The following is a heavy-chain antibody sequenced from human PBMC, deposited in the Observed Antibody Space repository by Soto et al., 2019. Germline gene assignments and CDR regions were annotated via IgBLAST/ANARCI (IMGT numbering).Heavy chain of an antibody. J-gene: IGHJ5*02. D-gene: IGHD3-10*01. CDR3: ARQRSTYYPRHALNWFDP. V-gene: IGHV5-51*01. CDR2: IYPGDSDT. CDR1: GYSFTSYW. Sequence: LKISCKGSGYSFTSYWIGWVRQMPGKGLEWMGIIYPGDSDTRYSPSFQGQVTISADKSISTAYLQWSSLKASDTAMYYCARQRSTYYPRHALNWFDPWGQGTLVTVSS.